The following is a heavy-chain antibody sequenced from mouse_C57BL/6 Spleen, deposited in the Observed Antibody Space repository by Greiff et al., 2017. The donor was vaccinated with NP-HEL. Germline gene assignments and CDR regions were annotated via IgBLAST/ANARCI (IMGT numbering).Heavy chain of an antibody. CDR2: IYPRDGSN. Sequence: QVQLQQSGPELVKPGASVKLSCKASGYTFTSYDINWVKQRPGQGLEWIGWIYPRDGSNKYNEKFKGKATLTVDTSSSTAYMKLHSLTSEDSAVYFCTRDYYGSRERSYYAMDYWGQGTSVTVSS. V-gene: IGHV1-85*01. D-gene: IGHD1-1*01. J-gene: IGHJ4*01. CDR3: TRDYYGSRERSYYAMDY. CDR1: GYTFTSYD.